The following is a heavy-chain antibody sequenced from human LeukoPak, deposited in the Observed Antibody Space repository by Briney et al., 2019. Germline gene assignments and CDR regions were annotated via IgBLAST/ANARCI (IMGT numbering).Heavy chain of an antibody. J-gene: IGHJ6*03. V-gene: IGHV3-30*02. D-gene: IGHD5-18*01. CDR2: IHFDGSDT. Sequence: PGGSLRLSCAASGFIFSNYDMHWVRQAPDKGLEWVAFIHFDGSDTYYTQSVKGRFTISRDDSKNTLYLQMNSLKTEDTALYYCAKDVATAMEYMDAWGEGTTGIVSS. CDR3: AKDVATAMEYMDA. CDR1: GFIFSNYD.